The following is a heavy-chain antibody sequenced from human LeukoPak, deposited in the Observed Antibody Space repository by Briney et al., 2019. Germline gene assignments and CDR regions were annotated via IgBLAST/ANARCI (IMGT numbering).Heavy chain of an antibody. CDR3: ARVSGSGSYRG. CDR1: GFTFSSYW. Sequence: GGSLRLSCAASGFTFSSYWMSWVRQAPGKGLEWVANINQDGSGKYYVDSVKGRFTISRDNAKNSLYLQMNSLRAEDTAVYYCARVSGSGSYRGWGQGTLVTVSS. V-gene: IGHV3-7*05. J-gene: IGHJ4*02. D-gene: IGHD3-10*01. CDR2: INQDGSGK.